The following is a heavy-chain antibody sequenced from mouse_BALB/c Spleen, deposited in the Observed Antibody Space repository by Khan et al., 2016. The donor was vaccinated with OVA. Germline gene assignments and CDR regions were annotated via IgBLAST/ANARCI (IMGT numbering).Heavy chain of an antibody. CDR3: AKFTPDFYSMDY. D-gene: IGHD1-1*01. V-gene: IGHV2-3*01. Sequence: QVQLKESGPGLVAPSQSLSITCTVSGFSLISYGVNWVRQPPGKGLEWLGVIWGDGSINYHSTLKSRLIISKDNSKRQDFLTLNSQQTDAAATYCCAKFTPDFYSMDYWGQGTSVTVSS. CDR2: IWGDGSI. J-gene: IGHJ4*01. CDR1: GFSLISYG.